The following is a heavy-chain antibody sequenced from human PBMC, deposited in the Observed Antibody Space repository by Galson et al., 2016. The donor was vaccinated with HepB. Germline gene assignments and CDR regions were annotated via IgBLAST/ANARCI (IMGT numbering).Heavy chain of an antibody. CDR2: IWYDGSNE. Sequence: SLRLSCAASGFTFRKYGMHWVRQAPGKGLEWVAVIWYDGSNEYYADSVKDRFTISRDNSKDTVHLQMNSLTVEDTAMYYCAKDAGGLTWLAPPVTAVHRFDPWGQGTLVTVSS. J-gene: IGHJ5*02. CDR1: GFTFRKYG. CDR3: AKDAGGLTWLAPPVTAVHRFDP. V-gene: IGHV3-33*06. D-gene: IGHD2-15*01.